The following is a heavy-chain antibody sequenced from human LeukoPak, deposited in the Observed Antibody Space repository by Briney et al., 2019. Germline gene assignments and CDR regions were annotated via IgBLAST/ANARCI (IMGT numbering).Heavy chain of an antibody. CDR2: ISGSGGST. D-gene: IGHD3-22*01. CDR1: GFTFSSYA. J-gene: IGHJ3*02. V-gene: IGHV3-23*01. CDR3: ARAGGPYYYDSSGYYPDGAFDI. Sequence: QSGGSLRLSCAASGFTFSSYAMSWVRQAPGKGLEWVSAISGSGGSTYYADSVKGRFTISRDNSKNTLYLQMNSLRAEDTAVYYCARAGGPYYYDSSGYYPDGAFDIWGQGTMVTVSS.